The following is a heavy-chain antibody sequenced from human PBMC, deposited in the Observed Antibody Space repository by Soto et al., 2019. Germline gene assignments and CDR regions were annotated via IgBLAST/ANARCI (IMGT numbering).Heavy chain of an antibody. J-gene: IGHJ3*02. CDR1: GFTVSSTY. V-gene: IGHV3-66*01. Sequence: GGSLRLSCAASGFTVSSTYMSWVRQAPGKGLEWVSLICSGGSTYYADSAKGRFTISRDNSKNTLYLQMNSLRAEDTAVYYCARVTYYYDSSGSWAYDAFDIWGQGTMVTVSS. D-gene: IGHD3-22*01. CDR3: ARVTYYYDSSGSWAYDAFDI. CDR2: ICSGGST.